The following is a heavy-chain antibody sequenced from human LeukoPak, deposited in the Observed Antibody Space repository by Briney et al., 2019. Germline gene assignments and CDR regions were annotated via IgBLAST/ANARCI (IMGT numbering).Heavy chain of an antibody. Sequence: SETLSLTCGVYGGSFSGYHWSWIRLRPGKGLEWIGEINHSGSTNYNPSLKSRVTISVDTSKNQFSLKLSSVTAADTAVYYCAREPMVRGVIKVDAFDIWGQGTMVTVSS. CDR3: AREPMVRGVIKVDAFDI. CDR2: INHSGST. V-gene: IGHV4-34*01. D-gene: IGHD3-10*01. CDR1: GGSFSGYH. J-gene: IGHJ3*02.